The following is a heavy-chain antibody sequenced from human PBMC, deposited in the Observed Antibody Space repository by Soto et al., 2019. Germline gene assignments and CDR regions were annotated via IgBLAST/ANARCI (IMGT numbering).Heavy chain of an antibody. D-gene: IGHD3-10*01. CDR3: STGGFTMNRGVSPADFDF. J-gene: IGHJ4*02. Sequence: PGGSLRLSCAGTGFTFSDKSMNWVRQAPGKGLEWVASISSRSTYIYYGDPMKGRFSISRDNAKNSLFLQMNGLRAEDTAVYYCSTGGFTMNRGVSPADFDFWGQGTLVTVSS. V-gene: IGHV3-21*01. CDR2: ISSRSTYI. CDR1: GFTFSDKS.